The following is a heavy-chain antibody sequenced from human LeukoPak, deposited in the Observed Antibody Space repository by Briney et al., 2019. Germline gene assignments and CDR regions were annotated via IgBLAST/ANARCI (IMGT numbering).Heavy chain of an antibody. J-gene: IGHJ4*02. D-gene: IGHD5-24*01. CDR3: ARGPRVATIPFDY. CDR2: IYSGGST. CDR1: GFTVSSNY. V-gene: IGHV3-53*01. Sequence: PGGSLRLSCEASGFTVSSNYMSWVRQAPGKGLEWVSVIYSGGSTYYADSVKGRFTISRDNSKNTLYLQMNSLRAEDTAVYYCARGPRVATIPFDYWGQGTLVTVSS.